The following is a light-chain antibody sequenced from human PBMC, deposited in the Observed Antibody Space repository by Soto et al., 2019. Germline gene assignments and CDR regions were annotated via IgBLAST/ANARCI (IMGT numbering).Light chain of an antibody. CDR3: CSYPGSHTWV. J-gene: IGLJ3*02. Sequence: QSVLTQPRSVSGSPGQSVTISCTGTSSDVGNYNYVSWYQQHPGKAPKVMIYDVTKRPSGVPDRFSGSKSGITASLTISGLQADDEADYYCCSYPGSHTWVFGGGTKLTV. CDR1: SSDVGNYNY. V-gene: IGLV2-11*01. CDR2: DVT.